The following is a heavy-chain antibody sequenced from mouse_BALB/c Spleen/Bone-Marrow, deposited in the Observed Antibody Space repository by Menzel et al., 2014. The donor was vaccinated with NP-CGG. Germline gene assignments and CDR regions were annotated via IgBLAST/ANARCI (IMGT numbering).Heavy chain of an antibody. J-gene: IGHJ2*01. CDR2: FNPNNGGT. V-gene: IGHV1-22*01. CDR1: GYSFXDYT. Sequence: EVQLQQSGPELVKPGSSVKMSCKTSGYSFXDYTIHWVKQSHGKSLEWIGDFNPNNGGTDYNQKFQDKATLTVDKSSRTAFMEFRSLTFEDSAVYHCARARWYDYWGQGTTLTVSS. CDR3: ARARWYDY. D-gene: IGHD1-1*02.